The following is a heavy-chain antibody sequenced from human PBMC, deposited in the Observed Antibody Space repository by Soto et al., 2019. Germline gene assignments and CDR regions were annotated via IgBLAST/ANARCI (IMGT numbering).Heavy chain of an antibody. CDR3: ARDRGIAAAGV. J-gene: IGHJ4*02. CDR2: IYHSGDT. Sequence: PSETLSLTCAVSGGSITSTNLWSWVRQPPGKGLEWIGEIYHSGDTNYNPSLKTRVTISVDKSKNQFSLNLNSVTAADTAIYYCARDRGIAAAGVWGQGTLVTVSS. V-gene: IGHV4-4*02. D-gene: IGHD6-13*01. CDR1: GGSITSTNL.